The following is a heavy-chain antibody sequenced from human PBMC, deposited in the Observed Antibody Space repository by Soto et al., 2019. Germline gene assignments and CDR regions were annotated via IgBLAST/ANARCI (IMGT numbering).Heavy chain of an antibody. J-gene: IGHJ4*02. Sequence: IRRVLKAPGKGLVWVSRINTDGSSTNYADSVKGRFTISRDNAKNTLYLQMNSLRAEDTAVYYCARDRVPEWLPGSYFDYWGQGTLVNVSS. V-gene: IGHV3-74*01. D-gene: IGHD5-12*01. CDR3: ARDRVPEWLPGSYFDY. CDR2: INTDGSST.